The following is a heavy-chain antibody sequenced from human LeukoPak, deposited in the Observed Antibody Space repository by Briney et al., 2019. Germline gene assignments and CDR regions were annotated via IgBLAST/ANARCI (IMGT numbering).Heavy chain of an antibody. V-gene: IGHV5-51*01. CDR3: ARGTARIAAAGSVVPFDY. CDR1: GYSFTSYW. D-gene: IGHD6-13*01. CDR2: IYPGDSDT. Sequence: GESLKMSCKGSGYSFTSYWIGWVRQMPGKGLEWMGIIYPGDSDTRYSPSFQGQVTISADKSISTAYLQWSSLKASDTAMYYCARGTARIAAAGSVVPFDYWGQGTLVTVSS. J-gene: IGHJ4*02.